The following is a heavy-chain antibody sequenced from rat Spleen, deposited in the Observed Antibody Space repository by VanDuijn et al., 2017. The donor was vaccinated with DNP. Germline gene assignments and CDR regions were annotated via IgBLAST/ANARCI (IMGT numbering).Heavy chain of an antibody. D-gene: IGHD1-9*01. CDR1: GFSLTKYG. V-gene: IGHV2-6*01. J-gene: IGHJ2*01. Sequence: QVQLKESGPGLVQPSQTLSLTCTVAGFSLTKYGISWVRQPPGKGLEWIAAISSGGSTEYNSALKSRLSISRDTSKSQVFLKMNSLRTEDTATYYCARSYYGYKAYFDYWGQGVMVTVSS. CDR3: ARSYYGYKAYFDY. CDR2: ISSGGST.